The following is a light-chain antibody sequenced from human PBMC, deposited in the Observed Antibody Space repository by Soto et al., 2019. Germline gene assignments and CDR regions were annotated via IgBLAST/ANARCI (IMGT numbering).Light chain of an antibody. Sequence: IQLTQSPSSLSASVGDRVTITCRASQGISSYLAWYQQKPGKAPKLLIYAASTLQSGVPSRFSGSGSGTDFTLHISSLQPEDSATYYCHQLNSYPRTFGQGTKLEIK. V-gene: IGKV1-9*01. J-gene: IGKJ2*01. CDR3: HQLNSYPRT. CDR2: AAS. CDR1: QGISSY.